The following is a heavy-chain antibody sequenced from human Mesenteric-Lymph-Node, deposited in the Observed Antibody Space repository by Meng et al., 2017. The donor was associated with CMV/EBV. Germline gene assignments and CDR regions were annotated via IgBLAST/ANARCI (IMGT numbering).Heavy chain of an antibody. CDR1: GYTFSRYA. J-gene: IGHJ4*02. D-gene: IGHD3-16*01. CDR3: ATTNNWGFDY. CDR2: INIVEDKT. Sequence: VQLVQSGAAVRKPGAVWSVSCKASGYTFSRYAMHWVRQGPGPRLECMGWINIVEDKTKTYQHFPGRVTLTRDTSANTAYMELSSLRSDDTAVYYCATTNNWGFDYWGQGTLVTVSS. V-gene: IGHV1-3*04.